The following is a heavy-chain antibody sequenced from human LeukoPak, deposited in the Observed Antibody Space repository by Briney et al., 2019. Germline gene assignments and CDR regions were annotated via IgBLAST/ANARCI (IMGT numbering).Heavy chain of an antibody. Sequence: ASVKLSCKASGYTFTSYGISWVRQAPGQGLEWMGSISAYSGNTNYAQKLQGRVTVTTDTSTSTAYMELESLRSEDTAVYYCARGPYCSGGTCYSQYFDYWGQGALVSVSP. CDR1: GYTFTSYG. CDR2: ISAYSGNT. J-gene: IGHJ4*02. CDR3: ARGPYCSGGTCYSQYFDY. V-gene: IGHV1-18*01. D-gene: IGHD2-15*01.